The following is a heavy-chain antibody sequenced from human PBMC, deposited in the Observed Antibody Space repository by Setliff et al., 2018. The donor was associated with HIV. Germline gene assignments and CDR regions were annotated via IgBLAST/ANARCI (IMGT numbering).Heavy chain of an antibody. D-gene: IGHD6-6*01. Sequence: GGSLRLSCVASGFSFSNYGMHWVRQAPGKGLEWVAVMLYDGSDRYYADSVKGRFTSSRDNSKKTLYLQMNSLRPEDTAGYHCAKARSEYQLMPWYYYMDVWGQGTTVTVSS. CDR2: MLYDGSDR. CDR1: GFSFSNYG. J-gene: IGHJ6*03. CDR3: AKARSEYQLMPWYYYMDV. V-gene: IGHV3-30*18.